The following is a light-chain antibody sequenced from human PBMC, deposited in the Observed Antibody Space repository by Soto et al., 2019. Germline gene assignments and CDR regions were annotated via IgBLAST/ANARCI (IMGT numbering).Light chain of an antibody. CDR1: QTISSY. CDR3: QQSYSTPIT. Sequence: DIQMTXXPXXXXAXXXDXXTIXCRASQTISSYLNWYQQKPGKAPKLLIYVASSLQGGVPSRFSGSGSGTDFTLTIGSLQPDDFATYYCQQSYSTPITFGQGTRLEI. CDR2: VAS. J-gene: IGKJ5*01. V-gene: IGKV1-39*01.